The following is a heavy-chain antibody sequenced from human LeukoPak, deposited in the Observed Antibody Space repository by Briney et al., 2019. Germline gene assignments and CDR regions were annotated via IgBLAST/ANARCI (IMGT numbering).Heavy chain of an antibody. V-gene: IGHV4-59*01. CDR1: GGSISSYY. CDR2: IHYSGNT. J-gene: IGHJ6*02. Sequence: SETLSLTCAASGGSISSYYWSWIRQPPGKGLEWIANIHYSGNTNHNPSLKSRVTISVDTSKNQFSLKLSSVTAADTAVYYCARGSYLDVWGQGTTVTVSS. D-gene: IGHD3-10*01. CDR3: ARGSYLDV.